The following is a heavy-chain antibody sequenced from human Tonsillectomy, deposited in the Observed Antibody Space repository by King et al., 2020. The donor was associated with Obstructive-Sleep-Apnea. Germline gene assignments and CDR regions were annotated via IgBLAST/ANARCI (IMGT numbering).Heavy chain of an antibody. CDR2: ISSSSSTI. V-gene: IGHV3-48*04. CDR3: AREVAAAGTLWFDP. Sequence: VQLVESGGGLVQPGGSLRLSCAASGFTFSSYSMNWVRQDPGKGLECVSYISSSSSTIYYADSEKGRFTISRDNAKNSLYLQMNSLRAEDTAVYYCAREVAAAGTLWFDPWGQGTLVTVSS. CDR1: GFTFSSYS. J-gene: IGHJ5*02. D-gene: IGHD6-13*01.